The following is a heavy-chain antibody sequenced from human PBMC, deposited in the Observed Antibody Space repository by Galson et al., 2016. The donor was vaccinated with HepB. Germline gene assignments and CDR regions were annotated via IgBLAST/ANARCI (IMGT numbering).Heavy chain of an antibody. CDR3: ARDCTGGTCKFAGYDAFDI. V-gene: IGHV4-4*02. CDR1: GGSVSSTTNW. CDR2: IYHSGDT. J-gene: IGHJ3*02. Sequence: SETLSLTCTVSGGSVSSTTNWWSWVRQSPGQGLEWIGEIYHSGDTNYNPSLKSRATISVDTPRNQSSLSLSSVTAADTAVYYCARDCTGGTCKFAGYDAFDIWGQGTTVTVSS. D-gene: IGHD2-8*02.